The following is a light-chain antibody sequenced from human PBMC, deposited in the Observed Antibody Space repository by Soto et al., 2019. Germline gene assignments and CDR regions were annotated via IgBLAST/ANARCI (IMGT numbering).Light chain of an antibody. CDR3: QQYNSAPYA. CDR2: GAF. V-gene: IGKV1-27*01. J-gene: IGKJ2*01. CDR1: QGISNY. Sequence: DIQMTQSPSSLSASVGDRVTITCRASQGISNYLAWYQQRPGQVPKLLIYGAFTLQSGVPSRFSGSGSGTDFTITISSLQPEDVATYYCQQYNSAPYAFGQGTKLEIK.